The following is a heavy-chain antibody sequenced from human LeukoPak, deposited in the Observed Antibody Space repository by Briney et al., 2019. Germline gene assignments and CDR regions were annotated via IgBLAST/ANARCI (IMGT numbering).Heavy chain of an antibody. J-gene: IGHJ4*02. D-gene: IGHD3-10*01. Sequence: GGSLRLSCAASGFTFSSYSMNWVRQAPGKGLEWVSSISSSSSYIYYADSVEGRFTISRDNAKNSLYLQMNSLRAEDTAVYYCARVASHYGSGSYYSFDYWGQGTLVTVSS. CDR1: GFTFSSYS. CDR2: ISSSSSYI. CDR3: ARVASHYGSGSYYSFDY. V-gene: IGHV3-21*01.